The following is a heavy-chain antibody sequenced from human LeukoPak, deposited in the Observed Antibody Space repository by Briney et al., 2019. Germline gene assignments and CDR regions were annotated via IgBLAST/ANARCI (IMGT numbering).Heavy chain of an antibody. CDR2: INPNSGGT. D-gene: IGHD6-13*01. J-gene: IGHJ4*02. Sequence: GASVKVSCKASGYTFTGYYMHWVRQAPGQGLEWMGWINPNSGGTNYAQKFQGRVTMTRDTSISTAYMELSRLRSDDTAVYYCARAGTIAAAGYDYWGQGTLVTVSS. V-gene: IGHV1-2*02. CDR1: GYTFTGYY. CDR3: ARAGTIAAAGYDY.